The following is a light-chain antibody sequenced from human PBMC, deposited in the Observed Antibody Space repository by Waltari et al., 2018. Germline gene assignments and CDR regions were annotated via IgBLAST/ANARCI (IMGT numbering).Light chain of an antibody. CDR1: QSLLYTSSNKNY. V-gene: IGKV4-1*01. J-gene: IGKJ3*01. Sequence: IVMTQSPDSLAVSLGERATINCKSSQSLLYTSSNKNYLAWYQQKPGQPPKLLIYWASAREYGVPDRFSGSGSGTDFTLTISSLQAEDVAVYYCQQYYSSPQAFGPGTKVDIK. CDR3: QQYYSSPQA. CDR2: WAS.